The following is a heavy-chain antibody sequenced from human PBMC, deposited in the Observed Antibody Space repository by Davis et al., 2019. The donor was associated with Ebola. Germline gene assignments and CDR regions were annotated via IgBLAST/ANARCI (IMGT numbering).Heavy chain of an antibody. Sequence: PGGSLRLSCAASGFTFSSYTMSWVRQAPGKGLEWVSTISGSGDSTYFADSVKGRFTISRDNSKNTLYLQMNSLRAEDTAVYYCARDVINVVGDSRGIYYGLDVWGKGTTVTVSS. CDR1: GFTFSSYT. V-gene: IGHV3-23*01. J-gene: IGHJ6*04. CDR3: ARDVINVVGDSRGIYYGLDV. CDR2: ISGSGDST. D-gene: IGHD1-26*01.